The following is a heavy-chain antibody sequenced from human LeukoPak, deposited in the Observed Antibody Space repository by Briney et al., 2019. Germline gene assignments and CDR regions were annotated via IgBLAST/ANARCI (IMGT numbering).Heavy chain of an antibody. J-gene: IGHJ4*02. CDR2: ISSSSGTI. V-gene: IGHV3-48*02. CDR1: GFTFSSYS. D-gene: IGHD3-10*01. CDR3: ARDFRSRWSFDYFDY. Sequence: GGSLRLSCAASGFTFSSYSMNWVRQAPGKGLEWVSYISSSSGTIYYAGSVKGRFTISRDNAKNSLYLQMNSLRDEDTAVYYCARDFRSRWSFDYFDYWGQGTLVTVSS.